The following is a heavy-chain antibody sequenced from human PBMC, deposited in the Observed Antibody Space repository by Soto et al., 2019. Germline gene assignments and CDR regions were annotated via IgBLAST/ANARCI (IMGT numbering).Heavy chain of an antibody. CDR1: GYTFTGYY. J-gene: IGHJ4*02. D-gene: IGHD6-19*01. CDR3: ARGRFWYSSGWYPPNYFDY. Sequence: GASVKVSCKASGYTFTGYYMHWVRQAPGQGLEWMGWINPNSGGTNYAQKFQGRVTMTRDTSISTAYMELSRLRSDDTAVYYCARGRFWYSSGWYPPNYFDYWGQGTLVTVSS. V-gene: IGHV1-2*02. CDR2: INPNSGGT.